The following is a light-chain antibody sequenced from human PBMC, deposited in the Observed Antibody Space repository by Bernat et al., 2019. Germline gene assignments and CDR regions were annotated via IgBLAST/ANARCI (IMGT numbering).Light chain of an antibody. V-gene: IGKV1-16*02. CDR2: SAS. J-gene: IGKJ1*01. CDR3: QQYHVYPPT. CDR1: QDISIS. Sequence: DIQMTQSPTLLSASVGDKVTITCRASQDISISLAWFQQTPGRAPKSLIYSASILQSEFPSKFSGSGYGTDFSLTISSLHPGDSSTYYCQQYHVYPPTFGQGTKVEIK.